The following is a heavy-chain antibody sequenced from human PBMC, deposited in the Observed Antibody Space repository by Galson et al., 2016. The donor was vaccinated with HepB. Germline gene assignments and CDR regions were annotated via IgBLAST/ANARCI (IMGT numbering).Heavy chain of an antibody. Sequence: SVKVSCKASGYTFTNYHINWVRQATGQGLEWMGRMNPNRGNTVYSQKFQGRVTVTWNTSITTAYMELSSLRSEDTAVYYCARGSGREQWPRGRDYFDYWGQGTLVTVSS. CDR3: ARGSGREQWPRGRDYFDY. CDR2: MNPNRGNT. V-gene: IGHV1-8*01. J-gene: IGHJ4*02. CDR1: GYTFTNYH. D-gene: IGHD6-19*01.